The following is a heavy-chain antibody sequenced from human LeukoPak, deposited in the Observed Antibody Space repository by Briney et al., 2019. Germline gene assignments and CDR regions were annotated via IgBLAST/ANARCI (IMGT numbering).Heavy chain of an antibody. D-gene: IGHD6-13*01. CDR1: GFPFSSHG. CDR3: VRGAYSSSWLNFDY. Sequence: GGTLRLSCAGSGFPFSSHGMNWVRQAPGKGLEWVSGISPGGGPTYYADSVKGRFTNSRDDPKNTLYLQMENLRAEDTAVYYCVRGAYSSSWLNFDYWGQGTLVTVSS. J-gene: IGHJ4*02. CDR2: ISPGGGPT. V-gene: IGHV3-23*01.